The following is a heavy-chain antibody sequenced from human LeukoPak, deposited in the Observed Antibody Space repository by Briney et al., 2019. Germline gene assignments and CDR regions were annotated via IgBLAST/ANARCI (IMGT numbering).Heavy chain of an antibody. Sequence: GASVKVSCKASGGTFSSYAISWVRQAPGQGLEWMGRIIPIFGTANYAQKFQGRVTITTDESTSTAYMELSSLRSEDTAVYYCARVEDSSGYYLEYFQHWGQGTLVTVSS. CDR2: IIPIFGTA. J-gene: IGHJ1*01. CDR1: GGTFSSYA. CDR3: ARVEDSSGYYLEYFQH. D-gene: IGHD3-22*01. V-gene: IGHV1-69*05.